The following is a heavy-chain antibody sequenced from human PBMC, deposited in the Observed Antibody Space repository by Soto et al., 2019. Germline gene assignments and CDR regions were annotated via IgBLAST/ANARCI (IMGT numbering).Heavy chain of an antibody. V-gene: IGHV6-1*01. CDR1: GDSFSSNSAA. D-gene: IGHD1-1*01. Sequence: PSQTLSLTCAISGDSFSSNSAAWNWIRQCPSRGLEWLGRTYYRSKWYNDYAVSVKSRITINPDTSKNQFSLQLNSVTPEDTAVYYCARFFSSVAGALDLLDLRGQGTLVTVSS. CDR2: TYYRSKWYN. CDR3: ARFFSSVAGALDLLDL. J-gene: IGHJ5*02.